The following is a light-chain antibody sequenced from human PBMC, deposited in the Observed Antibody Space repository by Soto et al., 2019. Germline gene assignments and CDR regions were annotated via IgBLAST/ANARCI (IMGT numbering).Light chain of an antibody. CDR1: QSVSHN. Sequence: EIVMTQSPATLSVSPGERATLSCRASQSVSHNLAWYQQKPGQAPRLLIYGASNRATGIPASFSGSGSGAEFTLTISSLQSEDFAIYYCQQYDNWPRTFGPGTKVEIK. CDR3: QQYDNWPRT. J-gene: IGKJ1*01. V-gene: IGKV3-15*01. CDR2: GAS.